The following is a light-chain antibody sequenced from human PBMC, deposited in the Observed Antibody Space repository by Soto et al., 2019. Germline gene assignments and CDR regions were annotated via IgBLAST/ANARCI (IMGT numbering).Light chain of an antibody. CDR3: SSYTSSSTYV. CDR1: SRDIGGYNY. J-gene: IGLJ1*01. V-gene: IGLV2-14*03. Sequence: QSALTQPASVSGSPGQSITISCTGTSRDIGGYNYVSWYQQHPGKAPKLMIYDVSNRPSGVSNRFSGSKSGSTASLTISGLQAEDEADYYCSSYTSSSTYVFGTGTKVTVL. CDR2: DVS.